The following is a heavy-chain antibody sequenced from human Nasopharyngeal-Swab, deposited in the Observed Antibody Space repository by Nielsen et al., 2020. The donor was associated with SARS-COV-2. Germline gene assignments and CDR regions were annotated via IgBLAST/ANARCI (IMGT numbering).Heavy chain of an antibody. CDR2: ISGSGGST. J-gene: IGHJ4*02. D-gene: IGHD3-3*01. CDR3: AKDPYYDFWSGYYFDY. Sequence: WIRQPPGKGLEWVSAISGSGGSTYYADSVKGRFTISRDNSKNMLYLQMNSLRAEDTAVYYCAKDPYYDFWSGYYFDYWGQGTLVTVSS. V-gene: IGHV3-23*01.